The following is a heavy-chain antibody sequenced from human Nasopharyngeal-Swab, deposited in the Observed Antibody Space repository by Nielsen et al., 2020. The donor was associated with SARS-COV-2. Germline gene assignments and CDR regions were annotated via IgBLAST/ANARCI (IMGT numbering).Heavy chain of an antibody. Sequence: WIRQPPGKGLEWIGYIYYSGSTYYNPSLKRRVTISVDTSKNQFSLKLSSVTAADTAVYYCASSAVVANINGWFDPWGQGTLVTVSS. D-gene: IGHD5-12*01. CDR2: IYYSGST. CDR3: ASSAVVANINGWFDP. V-gene: IGHV4-31*02. J-gene: IGHJ5*02.